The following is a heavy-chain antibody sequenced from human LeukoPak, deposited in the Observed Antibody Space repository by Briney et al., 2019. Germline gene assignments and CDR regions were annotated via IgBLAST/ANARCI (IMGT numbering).Heavy chain of an antibody. D-gene: IGHD6-13*01. CDR3: AKKGAAGTDY. Sequence: GGSLRLSCAASGLTFSNYAMSWVRQAPGKGLEWVSAISGSGGSTYYADSVKGRFTISRDNSKNTLYLQMNSLRAEDTAVYYCAKKGAAGTDYWGQGTLVTVSS. J-gene: IGHJ4*02. CDR1: GLTFSNYA. V-gene: IGHV3-23*01. CDR2: ISGSGGST.